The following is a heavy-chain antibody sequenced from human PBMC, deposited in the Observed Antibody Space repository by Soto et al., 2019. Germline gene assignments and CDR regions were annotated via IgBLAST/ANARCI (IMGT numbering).Heavy chain of an antibody. CDR3: AHRPSRAYCGGDCYDY. D-gene: IGHD2-21*01. Sequence: QITLKESGPTLVKPTQTLTLTCTFSGFSLSTSGVGVGWIRQPPGKALEWLALIYWDDDKRYSPSLKSRLTITXXPXKXRVVLTMTNMDPVDTATYYCAHRPSRAYCGGDCYDYWGQGTLVTVSS. J-gene: IGHJ4*02. CDR2: IYWDDDK. V-gene: IGHV2-5*02. CDR1: GFSLSTSGVG.